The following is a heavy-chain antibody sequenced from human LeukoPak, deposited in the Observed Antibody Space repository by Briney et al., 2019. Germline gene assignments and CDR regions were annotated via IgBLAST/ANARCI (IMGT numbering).Heavy chain of an antibody. Sequence: PGASVKVSCKASGYTFVGYYLHWVRQAPGQGLEWMAWIDPHTGNTHYAQKFQGRITVTRDTSISTTYMELSWLTSDDTALYYCAREYSASEHWGQGTLVTVSS. CDR1: GYTFVGYY. V-gene: IGHV1-2*02. J-gene: IGHJ1*01. CDR2: IDPHTGNT. D-gene: IGHD5-12*01. CDR3: AREYSASEH.